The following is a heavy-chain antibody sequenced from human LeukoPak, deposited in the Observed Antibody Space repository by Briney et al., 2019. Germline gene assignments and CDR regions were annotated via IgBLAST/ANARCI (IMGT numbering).Heavy chain of an antibody. D-gene: IGHD2-2*01. V-gene: IGHV3-48*01. CDR1: GFTFSSYS. Sequence: GGSLRLSCAASGFTFSSYSINWVRQAPGKGLEWVSYISSSSSTIYYADSVKGRFTISRDNARNSLYLQMNSLRAEDTAVYYCARASVVVPTRGAFDIWGQGTMVTVSS. J-gene: IGHJ3*02. CDR2: ISSSSSTI. CDR3: ARASVVVPTRGAFDI.